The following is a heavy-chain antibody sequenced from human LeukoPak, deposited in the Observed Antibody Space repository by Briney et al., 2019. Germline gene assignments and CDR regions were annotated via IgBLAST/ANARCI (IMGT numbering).Heavy chain of an antibody. J-gene: IGHJ5*02. CDR3: ARDHIVVVPAANWFDP. D-gene: IGHD2-2*01. CDR1: GYSISSGYY. Sequence: PSETLSLTCAVFGYSISSGYYWGWIRQPPGKGLEWIGSIYHSGSTYYNPSLKSRVTISVDTSKNQFSLKLSSVTAADTAVYYCARDHIVVVPAANWFDPWDQGTLVTVSS. V-gene: IGHV4-38-2*02. CDR2: IYHSGST.